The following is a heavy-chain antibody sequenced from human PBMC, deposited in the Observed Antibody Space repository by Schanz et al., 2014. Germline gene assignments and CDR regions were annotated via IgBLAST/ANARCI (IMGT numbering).Heavy chain of an antibody. CDR2: ISHSGGSK. Sequence: VQLVESGGGVVQPGRSLRLSCAASGFTFSSYAMTWVRRAPGKGLEWVSSISHSGGSKYHADSVKGRFTISRDNSENTLYLQMNSLSADDTAVFYCAKGMGYCRGGTCYSCYYYGFDVWGQGTTVTVSS. CDR3: AKGMGYCRGGTCYSCYYYGFDV. CDR1: GFTFSSYA. D-gene: IGHD2-15*01. V-gene: IGHV3-23*04. J-gene: IGHJ6*02.